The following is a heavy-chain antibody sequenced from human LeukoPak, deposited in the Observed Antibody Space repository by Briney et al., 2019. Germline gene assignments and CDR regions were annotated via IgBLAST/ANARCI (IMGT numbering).Heavy chain of an antibody. V-gene: IGHV1-69*13. J-gene: IGHJ4*02. CDR2: IIPIFGTA. Sequence: ASVKVSCKASGGTFSSYAISWVRQAPGQGLEWMGGIIPIFGTANYAQKFQGRVTITADESTSTAYMELSSLRSEDTAVYYCARAILGDFWSGYYTKVFDYWGQGTLVTVSS. CDR3: ARAILGDFWSGYYTKVFDY. CDR1: GGTFSSYA. D-gene: IGHD3-3*01.